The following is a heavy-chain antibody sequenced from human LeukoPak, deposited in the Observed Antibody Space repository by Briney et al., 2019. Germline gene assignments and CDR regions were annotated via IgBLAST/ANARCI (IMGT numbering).Heavy chain of an antibody. J-gene: IGHJ4*02. CDR3: ASPVFGGLATRGAFDY. Sequence: SGGSLRLSCMSWVRQAPGKGLEWVSVIYSGGSTYYADSVKGRFTISRDNSKNTLYLQMNSLRADDTAVYYCASPVFGGLATRGAFDYWGQGTLVTVSS. CDR1: GGSLRLSC. V-gene: IGHV3-53*01. CDR2: IYSGGST. D-gene: IGHD3-10*01.